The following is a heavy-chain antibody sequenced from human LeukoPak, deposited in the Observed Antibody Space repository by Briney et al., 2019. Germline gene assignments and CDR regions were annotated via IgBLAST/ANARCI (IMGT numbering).Heavy chain of an antibody. V-gene: IGHV1-24*01. J-gene: IGHJ5*02. D-gene: IGHD5-18*01. Sequence: ASVKVSCKVSGYTLTELSMHWVRQAPGKGLEWMGGFDPEDGETIYAQKFQGRVTMTEDTSTDTAYMELSSLGSEDTAVYYCATDRKGTAMVRNWFDPWGQGTLVTVSS. CDR1: GYTLTELS. CDR3: ATDRKGTAMVRNWFDP. CDR2: FDPEDGET.